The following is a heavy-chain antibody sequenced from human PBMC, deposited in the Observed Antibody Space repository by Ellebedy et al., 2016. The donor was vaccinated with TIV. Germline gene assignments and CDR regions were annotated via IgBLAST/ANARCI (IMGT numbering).Heavy chain of an antibody. CDR1: GFTIRSYG. CDR3: ARRIAARPDYYYAMDV. Sequence: PGGSLTLSCAASGFTIRSYGMHWVRQATGKGLEWVAVIWYDGSNKYYGDSVKGRFTISRDNSKNTLSLQMNSLRAEDTAVYYCARRIAARPDYYYAMDVWGQGTTVTVAS. J-gene: IGHJ6*02. CDR2: IWYDGSNK. V-gene: IGHV3-33*01. D-gene: IGHD6-6*01.